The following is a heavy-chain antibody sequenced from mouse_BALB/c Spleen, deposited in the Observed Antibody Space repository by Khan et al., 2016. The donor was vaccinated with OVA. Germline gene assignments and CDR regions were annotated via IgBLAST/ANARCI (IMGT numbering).Heavy chain of an antibody. CDR2: ILPGSGSR. CDR1: GYTFSSYW. Sequence: QMQLEESGAELMKPGASVKISCKATGYTFSSYWLEWVKQRPGHGLEWIGEILPGSGSRNYNEKFKGKATFTADISSKTTYMQLSSLTSEDSAVYYGARVNYGSRDYFNYWGQGTTLTVSS. J-gene: IGHJ2*01. CDR3: ARVNYGSRDYFNY. V-gene: IGHV1-9*01. D-gene: IGHD1-1*01.